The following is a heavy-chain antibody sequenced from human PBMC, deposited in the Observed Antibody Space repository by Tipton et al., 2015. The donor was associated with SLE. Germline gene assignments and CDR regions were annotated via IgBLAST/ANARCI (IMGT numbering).Heavy chain of an antibody. J-gene: IGHJ4*02. CDR2: IYTSGST. CDR3: YSSSSAEDYFDY. D-gene: IGHD6-6*01. CDR1: GGSFSGYY. V-gene: IGHV4-4*08. Sequence: TLSLTCAVYGGSFSGYYWSWIRQPPGKGLEWIGCIYTSGSTNYNPSLKSRVTISVDTSKNQFSLKLSSVTAADTAVYYSYSSSSAEDYFDYWGQGTLVTVSS.